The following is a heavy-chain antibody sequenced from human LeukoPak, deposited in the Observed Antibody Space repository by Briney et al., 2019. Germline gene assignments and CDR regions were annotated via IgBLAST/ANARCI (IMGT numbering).Heavy chain of an antibody. CDR2: INPSDAST. CDR3: ARVAHRASGSYYDIENYYYYYMDV. CDR1: GYTFTSYS. Sequence: GASVKVSCKASGYTFTSYSMNWVRQAPGQGPEWMGIINPSDASTTYAQKFQGRVTMTRDMSTSTVYMELSSLRSEDTAVYYCARVAHRASGSYYDIENYYYYYMDVWGKGTTVTISS. J-gene: IGHJ6*03. D-gene: IGHD1-26*01. V-gene: IGHV1-46*01.